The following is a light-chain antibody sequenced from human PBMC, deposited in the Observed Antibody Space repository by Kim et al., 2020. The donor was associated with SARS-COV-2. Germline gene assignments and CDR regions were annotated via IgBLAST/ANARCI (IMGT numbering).Light chain of an antibody. Sequence: SYELTQPLSVSVALGQTARITCGGNHIGSKSVHWCQQKPGQAPVVVIYRDSNRPSGIPERFSGSNSGNTATLTISRAQAGDEADYYCQVWDRSTASYVFG. J-gene: IGLJ1*01. CDR3: QVWDRSTASYV. CDR1: HIGSKS. CDR2: RDS. V-gene: IGLV3-9*01.